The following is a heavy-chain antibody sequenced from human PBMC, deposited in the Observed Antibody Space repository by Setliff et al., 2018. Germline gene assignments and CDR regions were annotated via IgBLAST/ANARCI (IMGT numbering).Heavy chain of an antibody. Sequence: PGGSLRLSCAASGFTFSSYAMSWVRQAPGKGLEWVSAISGSGGSTYYADSVKGRFTISRDNSKNTLYLQMNSLRAEDTALYYCAKDISRYYYGMDVWGQGTTVTVSS. CDR3: AKDISRYYYGMDV. CDR1: GFTFSSYA. V-gene: IGHV3-23*01. CDR2: ISGSGGST. J-gene: IGHJ6*02. D-gene: IGHD3-9*01.